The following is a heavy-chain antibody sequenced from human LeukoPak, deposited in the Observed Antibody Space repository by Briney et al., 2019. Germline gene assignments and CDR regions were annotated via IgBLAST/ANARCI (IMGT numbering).Heavy chain of an antibody. CDR3: ARAGRDGYNCDY. D-gene: IGHD5-24*01. Sequence: KPGGSLRLSCAASGFTFSSYSMNWVRQAPGKGLEWVSSISSSSSYIYYADSVKGRFTISRDNAKNSLYLQMNSLRAEDTAVYYCARAGRDGYNCDYWGQGTLVTVSS. J-gene: IGHJ4*02. V-gene: IGHV3-21*01. CDR1: GFTFSSYS. CDR2: ISSSSSYI.